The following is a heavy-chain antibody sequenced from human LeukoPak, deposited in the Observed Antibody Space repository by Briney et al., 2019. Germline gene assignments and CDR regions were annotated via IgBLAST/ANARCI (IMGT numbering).Heavy chain of an antibody. CDR1: GGTFSSYA. D-gene: IGHD5-18*01. V-gene: IGHV1-69*04. CDR3: AIGGYSYGQRGDAFDI. CDR2: IIPILGIA. J-gene: IGHJ3*02. Sequence: SVKVSCKASGGTFSSYAISWVRQAPGQGLEWMGRIIPILGIANYAQKFQGRVTITADKSTSTAYMELSSLRSEDTAVYYCAIGGYSYGQRGDAFDIWGQGTMVTVSS.